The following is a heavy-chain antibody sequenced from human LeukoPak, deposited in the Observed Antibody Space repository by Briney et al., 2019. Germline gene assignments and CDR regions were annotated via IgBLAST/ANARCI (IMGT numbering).Heavy chain of an antibody. CDR2: FDPEDGET. CDR1: GYTLTELS. D-gene: IGHD4-17*01. J-gene: IGHJ4*02. Sequence: ASVKVSCKVSGYTLTELSMHWVRQAPGKGLEWMGGFDPEDGETIYAQKFQGRVTMTEDTSTDTAYMEMRSLKSDDTAIYYCARVGATYGDPLEYDFWGQGTLVSVSS. CDR3: ARVGATYGDPLEYDF. V-gene: IGHV1-24*01.